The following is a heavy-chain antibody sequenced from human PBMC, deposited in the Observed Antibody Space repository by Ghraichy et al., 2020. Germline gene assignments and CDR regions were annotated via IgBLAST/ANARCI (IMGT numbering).Heavy chain of an antibody. J-gene: IGHJ4*02. CDR1: GFTFSHHG. Sequence: GGSLRLSCGASGFTFSHHGMHWVRQAPGKGLEWVAVVSSAGSVTYYADSVKGRFTISRDNAKNSLYLQMNSLRTEDTAVYFCAKEGTLGVYSFDFWGQGTLVTVSS. CDR3: AKEGTLGVYSFDF. CDR2: VSSAGSVT. V-gene: IGHV3-30*18. D-gene: IGHD3-10*01.